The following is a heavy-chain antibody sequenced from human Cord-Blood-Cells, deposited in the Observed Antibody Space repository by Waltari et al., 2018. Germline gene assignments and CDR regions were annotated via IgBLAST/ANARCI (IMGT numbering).Heavy chain of an antibody. Sequence: QVQLVQSGAEVKKPGSSVKVSCKASGGTFSSYAISWVRQAPGQGLEWMGRIIPILGIANYAQKFQGRVTITADKSTSTAYMELSSLRSEDTAVYYCTSTGDLGADYWGQGTLVTVSS. CDR1: GGTFSSYA. CDR2: IIPILGIA. CDR3: TSTGDLGADY. V-gene: IGHV1-69*09. D-gene: IGHD3-16*01. J-gene: IGHJ4*02.